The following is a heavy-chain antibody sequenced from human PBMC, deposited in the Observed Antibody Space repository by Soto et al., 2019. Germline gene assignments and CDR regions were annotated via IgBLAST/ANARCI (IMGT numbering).Heavy chain of an antibody. D-gene: IGHD3-16*01. CDR1: GGSISSYY. CDR3: ATGGVEPGYFDY. J-gene: IGHJ4*02. V-gene: IGHV4-59*01. Sequence: SETLSLTCTVSGGSISSYYWSWIRQPPGKGLEWIGYIYYSGSTNYNPSLKSRVTISVDTSKNQFSLKLSSVTAADTAVYYCATGGVEPGYFDYWGQGTLVTVSS. CDR2: IYYSGST.